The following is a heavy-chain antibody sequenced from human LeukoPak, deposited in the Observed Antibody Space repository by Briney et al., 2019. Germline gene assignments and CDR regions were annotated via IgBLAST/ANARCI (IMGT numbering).Heavy chain of an antibody. D-gene: IGHD2-2*01. CDR1: GGTFSRYA. CDR3: ASQYQLLSRFDY. J-gene: IGHJ4*02. Sequence: SVKVSCKASGGTFSRYAINWVRQAPGQGLEWMGGIIPIFDTAKYAQKFQGRVTITTDESTSTAYMELSSLRSEDTAVYYCASQYQLLSRFDYWGQGTLVTVSS. CDR2: IIPIFDTA. V-gene: IGHV1-69*05.